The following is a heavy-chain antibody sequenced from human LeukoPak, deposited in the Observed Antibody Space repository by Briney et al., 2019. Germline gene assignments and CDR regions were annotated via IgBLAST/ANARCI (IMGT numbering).Heavy chain of an antibody. J-gene: IGHJ4*02. CDR2: IYYSGST. V-gene: IGHV4-59*01. CDR3: ARVETRDGYNYGYFDY. CDR1: GGSISSYY. D-gene: IGHD5-24*01. Sequence: SETLSLTCTVSGGSISSYYWSWIRQPPGKGPEWIGYIYYSGSTNYNPSLKSRVTISVDTSKNQFSLKLSSVTAADTAVYYCARVETRDGYNYGYFDYWGQGTLVTVSS.